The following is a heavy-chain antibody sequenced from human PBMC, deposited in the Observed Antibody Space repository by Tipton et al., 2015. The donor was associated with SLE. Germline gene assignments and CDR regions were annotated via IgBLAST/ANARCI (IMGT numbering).Heavy chain of an antibody. J-gene: IGHJ4*02. CDR1: GGSISSGGYY. Sequence: TLSLTCIVSGGSISSGGYYWSWIRQHPGKGLEWIGYIYYSGNTYYNPSLKSRVTISVDTSKNQFSLKLSSVTAADTAVYYCARPAVAGIGGPFDYWGQGTLVTVSS. CDR2: IYYSGNT. V-gene: IGHV4-31*03. CDR3: ARPAVAGIGGPFDY. D-gene: IGHD6-19*01.